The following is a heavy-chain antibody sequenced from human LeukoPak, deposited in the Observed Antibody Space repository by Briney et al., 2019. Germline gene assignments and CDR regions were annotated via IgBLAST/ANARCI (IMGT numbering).Heavy chain of an antibody. V-gene: IGHV4-59*01. CDR2: IYYSEST. CDR3: ARDYGGKFDF. Sequence: PSETLSLTCTVSGGSISSYYWNWIRQPPGKGLDWIGCIYYSESTNYNPSLKSRVTISLDTSKNQFSLRLSSVTAADTAVYYCARDYGGKFDFWGQGTLVTVSS. D-gene: IGHD4-17*01. J-gene: IGHJ4*02. CDR1: GGSISSYY.